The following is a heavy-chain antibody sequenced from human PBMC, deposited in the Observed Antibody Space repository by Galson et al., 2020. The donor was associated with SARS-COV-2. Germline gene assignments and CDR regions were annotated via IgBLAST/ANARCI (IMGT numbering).Heavy chain of an antibody. CDR1: GFTFRDHA. Sequence: SLTLSCAASGFTFRDHAMHWIRPAPPKGLDWVAQIFFDGIEKYYGDPVRGRFTISRESSKNTVYLQMNNLRVDDTAVYYCARDGQSSRGWAFDYWGQGTLLTVSS. V-gene: IGHV3-33*01. CDR2: IFFDGIEK. D-gene: IGHD6-19*01. J-gene: IGHJ4*02. CDR3: ARDGQSSRGWAFDY.